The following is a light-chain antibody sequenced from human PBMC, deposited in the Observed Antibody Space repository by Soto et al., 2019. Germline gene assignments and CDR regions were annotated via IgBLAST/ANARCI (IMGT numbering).Light chain of an antibody. J-gene: IGLJ1*01. CDR1: SSDVGGSNY. V-gene: IGLV2-14*01. CDR2: NVR. Sequence: QSALPQPASVSGSPGQSITISCTGTSSDVGGSNYVSWYQQYPGKVPKLLIYNVRIRPSGVSNRFSGSKSGNTASLTISGLQAEDEADYFCTSSTSDSLYVFGTGTKVTVL. CDR3: TSSTSDSLYV.